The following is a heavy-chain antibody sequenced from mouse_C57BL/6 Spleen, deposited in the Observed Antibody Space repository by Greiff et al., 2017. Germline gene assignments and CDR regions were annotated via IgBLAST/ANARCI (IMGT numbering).Heavy chain of an antibody. CDR3: ARSTQLPRFAY. J-gene: IGHJ3*01. V-gene: IGHV1-80*01. CDR1: GYAFSSYW. CDR2: IYPGDGDT. Sequence: QVQLQQSGAELVKPGASVKISCKASGYAFSSYWMNWVKQRPGKGLEWIGQIYPGDGDTNYNGKFKGKATLTADKSSSSAYMQLSSLTSEYSAVYFCARSTQLPRFAYWGQGTLVTVSA. D-gene: IGHD4-1*02.